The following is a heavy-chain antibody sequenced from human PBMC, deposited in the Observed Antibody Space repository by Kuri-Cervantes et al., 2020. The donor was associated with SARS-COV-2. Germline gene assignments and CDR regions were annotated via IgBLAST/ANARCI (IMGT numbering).Heavy chain of an antibody. Sequence: SETLSLTCTVSGGSISSSSYYWGWIRQPPGKGLEWIGSIYYSGSTYSNPSLKSRVYISVDTSKSQFPLKLSSVTAADTAVYYCATSGYYDFWSGYYFDYWGQGTLVTVSS. D-gene: IGHD3-3*01. CDR1: GGSISSSSYY. CDR3: ATSGYYDFWSGYYFDY. V-gene: IGHV4-39*01. CDR2: IYYSGST. J-gene: IGHJ4*02.